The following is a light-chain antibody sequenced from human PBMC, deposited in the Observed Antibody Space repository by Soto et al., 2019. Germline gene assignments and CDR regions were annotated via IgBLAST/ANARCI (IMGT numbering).Light chain of an antibody. V-gene: IGKV1-39*01. CDR3: QQLNSYPR. CDR2: AAS. J-gene: IGKJ5*01. CDR1: QSISSY. Sequence: IHMTQSPSSLSASLGEIVAITVRASQSISSYLNWYQQKPGKAPKLLIYAASSLQSGVPSRFSGSGSGTDFTLTISSLQPEDVATYYCQQLNSYPRFGQGTRLEIK.